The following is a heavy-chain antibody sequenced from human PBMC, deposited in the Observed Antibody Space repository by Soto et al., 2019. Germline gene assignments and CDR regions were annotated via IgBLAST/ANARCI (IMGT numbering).Heavy chain of an antibody. D-gene: IGHD2-15*01. CDR3: GKVLVGATGRTDSDS. V-gene: IGHV4-39*01. Sequence: PSETLSLTCTVSGGSIYRSGYYWGWIRQPPGRGLEWIGNIDYNGVTYSNPSLKSRVTISRDTSKNQFSLKLTSVTAADTALYYCGKVLVGATGRTDSDSWGPGTLVTVSS. CDR2: IDYNGVT. CDR1: GGSIYRSGYY. J-gene: IGHJ4*02.